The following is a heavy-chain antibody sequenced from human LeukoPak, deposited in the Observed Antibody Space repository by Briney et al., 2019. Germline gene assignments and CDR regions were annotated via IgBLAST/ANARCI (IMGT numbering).Heavy chain of an antibody. D-gene: IGHD3-10*01. Sequence: ASVKLSCKASGGTFSSYAISWVRQAPGQGLEWMGGIIPIIGTANYAQKFQGRVTITADESTSTAYMELSSLRSEDTAVYYCARGAGRDYYGSGRRGGNWFDPWGQGTLVTVSS. J-gene: IGHJ5*02. CDR1: GGTFSSYA. CDR2: IIPIIGTA. V-gene: IGHV1-69*13. CDR3: ARGAGRDYYGSGRRGGNWFDP.